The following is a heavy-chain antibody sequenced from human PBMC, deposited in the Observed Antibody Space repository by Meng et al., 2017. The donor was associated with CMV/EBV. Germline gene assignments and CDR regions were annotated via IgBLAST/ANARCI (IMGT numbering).Heavy chain of an antibody. V-gene: IGHV3-53*01. CDR2: IYSGGST. Sequence: GESLKISCAASGFTVSSNYMSWVRQAPGKGLEWVSVIYSGGSTYYADSVKGRFTISRDNSKNTLYLQMNSLRAEDTAVYYCARDRIVVVPGMDVWGQGTTVTVSS. D-gene: IGHD2-2*01. CDR1: GFTVSSNY. CDR3: ARDRIVVVPGMDV. J-gene: IGHJ6*02.